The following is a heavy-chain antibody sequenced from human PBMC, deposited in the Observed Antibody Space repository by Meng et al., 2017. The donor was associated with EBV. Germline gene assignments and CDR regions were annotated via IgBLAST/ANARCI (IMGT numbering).Heavy chain of an antibody. V-gene: IGHV1-69*01. CDR1: GGTLRSDA. Sequence: QVRLGQSGTEVRETGPSLKVACKPSGGTLRSDAISCVRQAPGQGLEWMGGLIPMSDAPHYAQKFQGRVTITADESTSTHYMDLSGLRSEDTAVYYRASESGRGFTPDYWGQGTLVTVSS. J-gene: IGHJ4*02. D-gene: IGHD3-10*01. CDR2: LIPMSDAP. CDR3: ASESGRGFTPDY.